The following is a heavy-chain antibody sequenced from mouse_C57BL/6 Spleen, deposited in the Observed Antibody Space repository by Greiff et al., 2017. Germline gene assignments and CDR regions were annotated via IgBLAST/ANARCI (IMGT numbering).Heavy chain of an antibody. Sequence: EVKVEESGGGLVKPGGSLKLSCAASGFTFSSYAMSWVRQTPEKRLEWVATISDGGSYTYYPDNVKGRFTISRDNAKNNLYLQMSHLKSEDTAMYYCARDEDDYGRAYFDYWGQGTTLTVSS. CDR3: ARDEDDYGRAYFDY. D-gene: IGHD2-4*01. V-gene: IGHV5-4*01. J-gene: IGHJ2*01. CDR1: GFTFSSYA. CDR2: ISDGGSYT.